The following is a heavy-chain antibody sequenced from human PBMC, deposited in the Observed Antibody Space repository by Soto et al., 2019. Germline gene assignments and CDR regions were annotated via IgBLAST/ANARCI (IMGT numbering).Heavy chain of an antibody. J-gene: IGHJ4*02. V-gene: IGHV4-4*07. Sequence: ETLSLDCTLSGACITTYYGSWIRHPAGKGLEWIGRIYSGGSNNYNPSLRSRVTVSVDMSKNQFSLKLSSVTAADTAVYYCARGPGGFGEFSLDYWGQGTLVTVYS. CDR2: IYSGGSN. D-gene: IGHD3-10*01. CDR3: ARGPGGFGEFSLDY. CDR1: GACITTYY.